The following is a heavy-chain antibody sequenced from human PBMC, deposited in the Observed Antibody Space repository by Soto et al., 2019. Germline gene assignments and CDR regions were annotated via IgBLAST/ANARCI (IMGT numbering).Heavy chain of an antibody. CDR2: IYYSGKT. CDR1: GGSISSGGYY. V-gene: IGHV4-31*03. Sequence: QVQLQESGPGLVKPSQTLSLTCTVSGGSISSGGYYWSWIRQHPGKGLEWVGYIYYSGKTYYNPSLKSRVTISVDTSENQFSLMLSSVTAADTAVYYCARDTYGDYAGYFDLWGRGTLVTVSS. CDR3: ARDTYGDYAGYFDL. D-gene: IGHD4-17*01. J-gene: IGHJ2*01.